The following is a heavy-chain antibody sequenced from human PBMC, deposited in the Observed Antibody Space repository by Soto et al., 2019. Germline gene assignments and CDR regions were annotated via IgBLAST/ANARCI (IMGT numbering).Heavy chain of an antibody. Sequence: QKYLVESGGGVVQPGGSLRLSCVASGSIFSGYGMHWVRQAPGKGLEWVAVIWYDGGNKYYADSVKGRFTISRDNSKNMLYLQMDSLRAEDTAVYYCARDGIGGTVFRGFCDYLGQGTLVTVSS. CDR2: IWYDGGNK. CDR3: ARDGIGGTVFRGFCDY. D-gene: IGHD1-7*01. V-gene: IGHV3-33*01. J-gene: IGHJ4*02. CDR1: GSIFSGYG.